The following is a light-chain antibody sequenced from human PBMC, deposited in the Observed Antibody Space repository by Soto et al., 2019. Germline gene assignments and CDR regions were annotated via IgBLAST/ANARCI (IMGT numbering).Light chain of an antibody. Sequence: QAVLTQPPSASRTPGQRVTISCSGSSSNIGRNPVYWYQQVPGTAPKLLFYTNDQRPSGVPVRFSGSKSGTSASLAISGLRSEDEADYYCAAWDVSLSGPVFGGGTKLTGL. CDR2: TND. CDR3: AAWDVSLSGPV. V-gene: IGLV1-47*02. J-gene: IGLJ3*02. CDR1: SSNIGRNP.